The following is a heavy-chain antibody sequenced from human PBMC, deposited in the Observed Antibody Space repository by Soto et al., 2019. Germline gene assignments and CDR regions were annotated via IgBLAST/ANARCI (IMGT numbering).Heavy chain of an antibody. CDR3: AKNLPRTGRFDY. Sequence: PSETLSLTCTLSGASITSNTYFWAWIRQPPEKGLEWVGSIYYIGKTHYNPSLKSRVTISVDGSKNQFSLQMTSVTAADTAVYYFAKNLPRTGRFDYWGQGALVTSPQ. V-gene: IGHV4-39*01. CDR2: IYYIGKT. J-gene: IGHJ4*02. CDR1: GASITSNTYF.